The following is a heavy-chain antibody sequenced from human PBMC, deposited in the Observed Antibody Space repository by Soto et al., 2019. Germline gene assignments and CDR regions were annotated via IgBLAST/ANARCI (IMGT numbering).Heavy chain of an antibody. D-gene: IGHD3-9*01. V-gene: IGHV3-30*18. J-gene: IGHJ4*02. Sequence: GGSLRLSCAASGFTFSSYGMHWVRQAPGKGLEWVAVISYDGSNKYYADSVKGRFTISRDNSKNTLYLQMNSLRAEDTAVYYCAKGGDYDILTGQPYFDYWGQGTLGTSPQ. CDR2: ISYDGSNK. CDR3: AKGGDYDILTGQPYFDY. CDR1: GFTFSSYG.